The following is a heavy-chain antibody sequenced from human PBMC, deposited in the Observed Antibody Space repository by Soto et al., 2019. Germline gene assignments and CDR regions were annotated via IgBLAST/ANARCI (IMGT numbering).Heavy chain of an antibody. CDR3: ARAFPRSGSYYISYYYYGMDV. J-gene: IGHJ6*02. CDR1: GGSISSGGYY. Sequence: SETLSLTCTVSGGSISSGGYYWSWIRQHPGKGLEWIGYIYYSGSTYYNPSLKSRVTISVDTSKNQFSLKLSSVTAADTAVYYCARAFPRSGSYYISYYYYGMDVWGQGTTVTV. CDR2: IYYSGST. D-gene: IGHD3-10*01. V-gene: IGHV4-31*03.